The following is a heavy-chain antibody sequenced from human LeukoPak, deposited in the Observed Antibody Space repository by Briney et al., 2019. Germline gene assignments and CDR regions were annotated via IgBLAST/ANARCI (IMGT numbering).Heavy chain of an antibody. D-gene: IGHD3-3*01. V-gene: IGHV3-7*01. Sequence: GGSLRLSCAASGFTFSSYWMSWVRXXPGXGLEWVANIKQDGSEKYYVDPVKGRFTISRDNAKNSLYLQMNSLRAEDTAVYYCARRSDVDAFDIWGQGTMVTVSS. CDR2: IKQDGSEK. CDR1: GFTFSSYW. CDR3: ARRSDVDAFDI. J-gene: IGHJ3*02.